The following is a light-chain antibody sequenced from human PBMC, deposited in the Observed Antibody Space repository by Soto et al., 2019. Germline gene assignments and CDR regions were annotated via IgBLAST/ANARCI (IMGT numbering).Light chain of an antibody. CDR3: ASHTTSNTRV. V-gene: IGLV2-14*03. J-gene: IGLJ1*01. CDR2: EVS. CDR1: SSDVGAYDY. Sequence: QSVLTQPASVSGSPGQSIAISCTGTSSDVGAYDYVSWYQQHPDKAPKLIIYEVSHRPAGVSNRFSASKYVNTATLTISGLQTEDEADYYCASHTTSNTRVFGTGTTVTV.